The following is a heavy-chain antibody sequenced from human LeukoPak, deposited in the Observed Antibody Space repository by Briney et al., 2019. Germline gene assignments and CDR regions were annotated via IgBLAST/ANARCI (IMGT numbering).Heavy chain of an antibody. Sequence: GGSLRLSCETPGITLTSHALSWFGQAPGTGLEWVSLISGSGGHTYYGDSVKGRFTISRDNSKNTFYLQMNSLRADDTAVYYCAKGEEATMRDGYNYYYYYMEVWGKGTTVTVSS. V-gene: IGHV3-23*01. J-gene: IGHJ6*03. CDR2: ISGSGGHT. D-gene: IGHD5-24*01. CDR3: AKGEEATMRDGYNYYYYYMEV. CDR1: GITLTSHA.